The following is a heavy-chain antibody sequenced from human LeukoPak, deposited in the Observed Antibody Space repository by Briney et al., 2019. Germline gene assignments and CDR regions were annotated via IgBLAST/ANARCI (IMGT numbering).Heavy chain of an antibody. D-gene: IGHD6-13*01. CDR3: ARVLSLRRAAMAAAGTVKGFYGMDV. Sequence: PSETLSLTCAVYGGSFSGYYWSWIRQPPGKGLEWIGEINHSGSTNYNSSLKSRVTISVDTSKNQFSLKLSSVTAADTAVYYCARVLSLRRAAMAAAGTVKGFYGMDVWGQGTTVTVSS. J-gene: IGHJ6*02. CDR2: INHSGST. V-gene: IGHV4-34*01. CDR1: GGSFSGYY.